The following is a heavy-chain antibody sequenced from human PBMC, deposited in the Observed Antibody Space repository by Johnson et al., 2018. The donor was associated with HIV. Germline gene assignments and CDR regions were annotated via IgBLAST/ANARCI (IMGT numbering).Heavy chain of an antibody. V-gene: IGHV3-20*04. J-gene: IGHJ3*02. Sequence: VQLVESGGGVVRPGGSLRLSCAASGFTFDDYGMNWVRQVPGKGLEWVSGIKWNGGSTGYADSVKGRFTSSRDNAKNSLYLQMNSLRAEETAGYYCARPILRWRDDAFDIWGQGTMVTVSS. CDR2: IKWNGGST. CDR1: GFTFDDYG. D-gene: IGHD4-23*01. CDR3: ARPILRWRDDAFDI.